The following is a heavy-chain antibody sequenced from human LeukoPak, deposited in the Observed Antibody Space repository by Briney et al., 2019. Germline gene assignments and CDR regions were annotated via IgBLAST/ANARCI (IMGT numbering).Heavy chain of an antibody. Sequence: GGSLRLSCAASGFTFSSYAMSWVRQAPGRGLEWVSVISGSGGSTYYADSVKGRFTISRDNSKNTLYLQMNSLRAEDTAVYYCAKSPFSATTSGPYGMDVWGQGTTVTVSS. CDR3: AKSPFSATTSGPYGMDV. V-gene: IGHV3-23*01. CDR1: GFTFSSYA. J-gene: IGHJ6*02. CDR2: ISGSGGST. D-gene: IGHD2-2*01.